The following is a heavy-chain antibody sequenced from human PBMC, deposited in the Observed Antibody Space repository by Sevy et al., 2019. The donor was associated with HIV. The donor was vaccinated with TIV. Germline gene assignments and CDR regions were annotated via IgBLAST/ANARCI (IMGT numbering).Heavy chain of an antibody. CDR2: IYYTGST. D-gene: IGHD6-19*01. CDR3: ARELISGRYYGMDV. J-gene: IGHJ6*02. CDR1: GGSISSYY. Sequence: SETLSLTCTVSGGSISSYYWSWIRQPPGKGLEWIGYIYYTGSTNYNPSLKSRVTISVDTSKKQFSLKLSSVTAAETAVYYCARELISGRYYGMDVWGQGTTVTVSS. V-gene: IGHV4-59*01.